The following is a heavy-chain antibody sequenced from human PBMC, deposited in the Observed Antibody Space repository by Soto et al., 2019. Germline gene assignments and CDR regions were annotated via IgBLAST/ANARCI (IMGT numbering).Heavy chain of an antibody. CDR2: IYHSGST. CDR3: ARAADFDL. CDR1: GYSISSGYY. D-gene: IGHD6-25*01. Sequence: PSETLSLTCAVSGYSISSGYYRGWIRQPPGKGLEWIGSIYHSGSTYYNPSLKSRVTISVDTSKNQFSLKLSSVTAADTAVYYCARAADFDLWGRGTLVTVSS. V-gene: IGHV4-38-2*01. J-gene: IGHJ2*01.